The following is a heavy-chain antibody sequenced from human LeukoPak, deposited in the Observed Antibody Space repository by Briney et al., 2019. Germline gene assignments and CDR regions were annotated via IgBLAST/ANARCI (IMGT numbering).Heavy chain of an antibody. Sequence: GGSLRLSCAASGFTFSSYGMSWVRQAPGKGLQWVSGISVSGGTTHYADSVKGRFTISRENYKHTLYLQMNSLRAEDTALYYCTKGFYDSGSSLSALDHWGQGALVTVSS. V-gene: IGHV3-23*01. J-gene: IGHJ4*02. CDR1: GFTFSSYG. D-gene: IGHD3-10*01. CDR3: TKGFYDSGSSLSALDH. CDR2: ISVSGGTT.